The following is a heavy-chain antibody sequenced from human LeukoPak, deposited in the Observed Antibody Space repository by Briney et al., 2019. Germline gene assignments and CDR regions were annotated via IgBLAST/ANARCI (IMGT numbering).Heavy chain of an antibody. Sequence: KPSETLSLTCAVYGGSFSGYYWSWIRQPPGKGLDWIGEINHSGSTNYNPSLKSRVTISVDTSKNQFSLKLSSVTAADTAVYYCARIRVAGMVRGVRYYGMDVWGQGTTVTVSS. V-gene: IGHV4-34*01. D-gene: IGHD3-10*01. CDR1: GGSFSGYY. CDR2: INHSGST. CDR3: ARIRVAGMVRGVRYYGMDV. J-gene: IGHJ6*02.